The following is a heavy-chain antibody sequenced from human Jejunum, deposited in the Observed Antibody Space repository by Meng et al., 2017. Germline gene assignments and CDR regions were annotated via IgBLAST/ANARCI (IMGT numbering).Heavy chain of an antibody. J-gene: IGHJ4*02. Sequence: SETLSLTCTVSAGSIFTSSYYWVWVRQPPGKGLEWIGTTFYNGNTYYNPSLRSRVTISVGTSNNHFSLKLTSVTAADTAVYYCAREAKSSVNTYYFDSWGQGSLVTVSS. CDR3: AREAKSSVNTYYFDS. D-gene: IGHD4-17*01. CDR2: TFYNGNT. V-gene: IGHV4-39*07. CDR1: AGSIFTSSYY.